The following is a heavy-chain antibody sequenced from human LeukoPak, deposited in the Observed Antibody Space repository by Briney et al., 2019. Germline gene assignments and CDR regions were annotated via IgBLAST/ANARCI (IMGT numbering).Heavy chain of an antibody. CDR2: ISSSSSYT. D-gene: IGHD3-16*01. CDR3: ARDDSHRGRYYFDY. Sequence: GGSLRLSCAASGFTFSDYYMSWIRQAPGKGLEWVSYISSSSSYTNYADSVKGRFTISRDNAKNSLYLQMNSLRAEDTAVYYCARDDSHRGRYYFDYWGQGTLVTVSS. V-gene: IGHV3-11*06. CDR1: GFTFSDYY. J-gene: IGHJ4*02.